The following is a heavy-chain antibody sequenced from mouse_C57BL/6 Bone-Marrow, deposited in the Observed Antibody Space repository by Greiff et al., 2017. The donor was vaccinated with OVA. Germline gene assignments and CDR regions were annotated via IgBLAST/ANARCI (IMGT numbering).Heavy chain of an antibody. CDR1: GYTFTDYY. V-gene: IGHV1-19*01. CDR3: ARDGFAY. CDR2: INPYNGGT. J-gene: IGHJ3*01. Sequence: EVKLVESGPVLVKPGASVKMSCKASGYTFTDYYMNWVKQSHGKSLEWIGVINPYNGGTSYNQKFKGKATLTVDKSSSTAYMELNSLTSEDSAIYYCARDGFAYWGQGTLVTVSA.